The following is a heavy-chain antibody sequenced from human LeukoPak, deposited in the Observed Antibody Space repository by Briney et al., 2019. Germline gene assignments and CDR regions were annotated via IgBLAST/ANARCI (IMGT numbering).Heavy chain of an antibody. CDR2: ITSRRSII. D-gene: IGHD3-16*02. Sequence: GGSPRLSCVASGFTFSSYSMNWVRQAPGKGVEWVSYITSRRSIIYYADSVKGGFIISRDNAKNSLYLQMNSLRAEDTAVYYCARGGHYDSLGGRYRQKEGFDYWGQGILVTVSS. V-gene: IGHV3-48*01. J-gene: IGHJ4*02. CDR1: GFTFSSYS. CDR3: ARGGHYDSLGGRYRQKEGFDY.